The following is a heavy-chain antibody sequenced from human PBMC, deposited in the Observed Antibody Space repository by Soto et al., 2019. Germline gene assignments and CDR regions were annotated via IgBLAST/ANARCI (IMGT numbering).Heavy chain of an antibody. CDR1: GFSFSESA. CDR2: IRRKANGYAT. V-gene: IGHV3-73*02. D-gene: IGHD3-22*01. CDR3: NRQGRGQGLDYFDRSDSFAPIDQ. J-gene: IGHJ4*02. Sequence: EVQLVESGGGLVQPGGSLKLSCAASGFSFSESAMNWVRQASGKGLEWVARIRRKANGYATAYAASVKGRFTISRDDSKTTAYLQMNSLRTEDTAVYYCNRQGRGQGLDYFDRSDSFAPIDQWGQGTKVTVTS.